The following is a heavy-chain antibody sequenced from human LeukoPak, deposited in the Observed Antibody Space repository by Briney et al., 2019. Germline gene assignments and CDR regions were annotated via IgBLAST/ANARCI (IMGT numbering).Heavy chain of an antibody. CDR3: AKVTESDYSYPFDN. D-gene: IGHD3-22*01. CDR1: EFTFSRFD. CDR2: ITGTGGTT. Sequence: GGSLRLSCAASEFTFSRFDMSWVRQAPGKGLEWVSRITGTGGTTQYADSVKGRFTISRDNSKNTLYLQMSSLRAEDRAVYYCAKVTESDYSYPFDNWGQGTLVTASS. V-gene: IGHV3-23*01. J-gene: IGHJ4*02.